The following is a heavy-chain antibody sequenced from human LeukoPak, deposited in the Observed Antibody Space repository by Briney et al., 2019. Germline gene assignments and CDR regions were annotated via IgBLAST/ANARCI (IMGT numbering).Heavy chain of an antibody. D-gene: IGHD3-10*01. CDR2: ISSSSSTI. CDR3: ARAHSSYYRHDAFDI. V-gene: IGHV3-48*01. CDR1: GFTFSTYT. J-gene: IGHJ3*02. Sequence: GGSLRLSCTASGFTFSTYTMNWVRQAPGKGLEWVSYISSSSSTIYYAVSVKGRFTISRDNANNSLYLQMSSLRAEDTALYYCARAHSSYYRHDAFDIWGQGTMVTVSS.